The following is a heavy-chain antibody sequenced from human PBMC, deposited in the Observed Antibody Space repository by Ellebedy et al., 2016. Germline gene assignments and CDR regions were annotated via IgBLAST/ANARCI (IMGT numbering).Heavy chain of an antibody. D-gene: IGHD3-22*01. Sequence: SVKVSCXASGDTFSSYGISWVRQAPGQGLEWMGGIIPAFGTANSAQRFQGRVTITADKSTSTVYMELSSLRSEDTVVYYCARRRIDRRSQAWFDPWGQGTLVTVSS. CDR1: GDTFSSYG. CDR2: IIPAFGTA. CDR3: ARRRIDRRSQAWFDP. V-gene: IGHV1-69*06. J-gene: IGHJ5*02.